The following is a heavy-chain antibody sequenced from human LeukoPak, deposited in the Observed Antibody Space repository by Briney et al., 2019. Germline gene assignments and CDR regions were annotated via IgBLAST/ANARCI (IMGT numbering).Heavy chain of an antibody. CDR1: GSTFSTYW. V-gene: IGHV5-51*01. J-gene: IGHJ4*02. CDR3: ARRNYFSSSGSKDHFDY. Sequence: GASLQISCKASGSTFSTYWIAWVRQPPGKGVEWMGSFFPGDSDISYSPSFQGQVAISADKSINAAYLQWSSLKASDTAIYYCARRNYFSSSGSKDHFDYWGQGTLVTVSS. CDR2: FFPGDSDI. D-gene: IGHD6-19*01.